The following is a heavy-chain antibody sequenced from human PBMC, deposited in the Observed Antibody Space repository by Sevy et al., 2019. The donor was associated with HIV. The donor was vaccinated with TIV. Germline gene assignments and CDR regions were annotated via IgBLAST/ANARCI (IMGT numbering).Heavy chain of an antibody. Sequence: ETLSLTCAVYGGSFSGYYWSWIRQPPGKGLEWIGEINHSGSTNYNPSLKSRVTISVDTSKNQFSLKLSSVTAADTAVYYCASQYSNSPEGLGNWFDPWGQGTLVTVSS. CDR1: GGSFSGYY. J-gene: IGHJ5*02. CDR2: INHSGST. V-gene: IGHV4-34*01. D-gene: IGHD4-4*01. CDR3: ASQYSNSPEGLGNWFDP.